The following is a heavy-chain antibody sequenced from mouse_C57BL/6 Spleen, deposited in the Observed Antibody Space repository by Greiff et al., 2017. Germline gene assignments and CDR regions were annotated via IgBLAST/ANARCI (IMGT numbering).Heavy chain of an antibody. CDR2: IDPANGNT. CDR1: GFNIKNTY. J-gene: IGHJ1*03. D-gene: IGHD1-1*01. V-gene: IGHV14-3*01. CDR3: AFTVVATGDYWYFDV. Sequence: VQLKQSVAELVRPGASVKLSCTASGFNIKNTYMHWVKQRPEQGLEWIGRIDPANGNTKYAPKFQGKATITADTSSNTAYLQLSSLTSEDTAIYYCAFTVVATGDYWYFDVWGTGTTVTVSS.